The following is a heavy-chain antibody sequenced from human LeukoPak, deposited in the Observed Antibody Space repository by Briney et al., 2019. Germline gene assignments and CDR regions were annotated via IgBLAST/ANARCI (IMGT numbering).Heavy chain of an antibody. J-gene: IGHJ6*02. CDR3: AISRRYYYYGMDV. CDR2: IYPGDSDT. CDR1: GYSFTSYW. Sequence: GESLKISCKGSGYSFTSYWIGWVRQMPGKGLEWMGIIYPGDSDTRYSPSFQGQVTISADKTISTAYLQWSSLKASDTAMYYCAISRRYYYYGMDVWGQGTTVTVSS. V-gene: IGHV5-51*01.